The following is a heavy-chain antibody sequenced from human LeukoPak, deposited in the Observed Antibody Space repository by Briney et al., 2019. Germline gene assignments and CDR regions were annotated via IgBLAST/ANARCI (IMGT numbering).Heavy chain of an antibody. D-gene: IGHD2-2*01. CDR1: GGSISSYY. V-gene: IGHV4-59*01. CDR3: ARSLSSTRSWFDP. Sequence: PSETLSLTCTVSGGSISSYYWSWIRQPPGKGLEWIGYIYYSGSTNYNPSLMSRVTISVDTSKNQFSLKLSSVTAADTAVYYCARSLSSTRSWFDPWGQGTLVTVSS. CDR2: IYYSGST. J-gene: IGHJ5*02.